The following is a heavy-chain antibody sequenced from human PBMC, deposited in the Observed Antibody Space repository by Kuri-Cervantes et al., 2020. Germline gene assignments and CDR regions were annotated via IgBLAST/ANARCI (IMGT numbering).Heavy chain of an antibody. D-gene: IGHD4-17*01. CDR1: GFTFSDYY. V-gene: IGHV3-11*01. CDR2: ISSSGSTI. CDR3: ARAGPHYGDNIGYFDY. Sequence: GESLKISCAASGFTFSDYYMSWIRQAPGKGLEWVSYISSSGSTIYYADSVKGRFTISRDNAKNSLYLQMNSLRAEDTAVYYCARAGPHYGDNIGYFDYWGQGTLVTVSS. J-gene: IGHJ4*02.